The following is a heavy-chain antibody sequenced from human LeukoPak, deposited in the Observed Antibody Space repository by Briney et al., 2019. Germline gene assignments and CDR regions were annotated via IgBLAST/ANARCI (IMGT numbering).Heavy chain of an antibody. J-gene: IGHJ4*02. CDR1: GYTFTSYD. Sequence: GSVKVSCKASGYTFTSYDINWVRQATGQGLEWMGWMNPNSGNTGYAQKYQGRVTMTRNTSISTAYMELSSLRSEDTAVYYCARGYSGSYYFFDYWGQGTLVTVSS. CDR2: MNPNSGNT. V-gene: IGHV1-8*02. CDR3: ARGYSGSYYFFDY. D-gene: IGHD1-26*01.